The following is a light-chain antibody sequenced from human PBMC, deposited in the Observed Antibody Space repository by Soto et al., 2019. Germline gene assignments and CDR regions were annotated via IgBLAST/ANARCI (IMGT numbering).Light chain of an antibody. CDR1: SSDIGACNY. Sequence: QSALTQPASVSGSPGQSITISCTGTSSDIGACNYVSWYQQHPGKAPKLMIYAVTDRPSGVSSRFSGSKSANTASLTISGLQAEDEADYYCSSYTSSSTLFGTGTKLTVL. CDR2: AVT. V-gene: IGLV2-14*01. CDR3: SSYTSSSTL. J-gene: IGLJ1*01.